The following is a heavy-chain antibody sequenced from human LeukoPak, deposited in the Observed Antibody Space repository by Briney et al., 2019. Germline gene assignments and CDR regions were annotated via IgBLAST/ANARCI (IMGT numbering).Heavy chain of an antibody. D-gene: IGHD2-2*01. CDR2: LYYSGDT. CDR3: ARLPSWYFDL. CDR1: GGSISNYY. J-gene: IGHJ2*01. Sequence: SETLSLTCTVSGGSISNYYWSWIRQPPGKGLEWIGYLYYSGDTNYNPSLKSRVTISVDTSKNQFSLKLSSVTAADTAVYYCARLPSWYFDLWGRGTLVTVSS. V-gene: IGHV4-59*01.